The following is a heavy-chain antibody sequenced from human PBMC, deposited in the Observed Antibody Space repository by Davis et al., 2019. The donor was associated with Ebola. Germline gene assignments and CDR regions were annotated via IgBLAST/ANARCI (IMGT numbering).Heavy chain of an antibody. CDR2: ISGDGETT. CDR1: GFTPSTYA. J-gene: IGHJ4*02. CDR3: AKFRGTQQMDY. V-gene: IGHV3-23*01. Sequence: GESLITSCASSGFTPSTYAMNWVRQAPGKGLEWASVISGDGETTFYADSVKGRFTISRDNAKNTLYLQMNSLRVEDTAVYHCAKFRGTQQMDYWGRGTLVTVSS. D-gene: IGHD1/OR15-1a*01.